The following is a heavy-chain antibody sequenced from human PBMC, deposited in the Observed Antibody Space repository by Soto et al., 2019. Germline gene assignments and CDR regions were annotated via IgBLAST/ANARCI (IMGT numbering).Heavy chain of an antibody. D-gene: IGHD2-15*01. CDR1: GEKFSSYR. CDR2: IFPGDSDT. Sequence: GAALKISCKGSGEKFSSYRSGRVRQKTRKGLGGVGIIFPGDSDTRYSPSFQGQVTISADKSISTAYLQWSSLEASDTAMYYCARWEALGYCSGGSCPVSNPYNWFDPWGQGTLVTVSS. V-gene: IGHV5-51*01. J-gene: IGHJ5*02. CDR3: ARWEALGYCSGGSCPVSNPYNWFDP.